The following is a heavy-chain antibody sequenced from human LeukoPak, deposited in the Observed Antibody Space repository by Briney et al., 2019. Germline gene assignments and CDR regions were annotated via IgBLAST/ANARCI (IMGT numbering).Heavy chain of an antibody. CDR3: ARDSGSTTWDYYYYMDV. Sequence: ASVKVSCKASGGTFSSYAISWVRQAPGQGLEWMGGIIPIFGTANYAQKFQGRVTITTDESTSTAHMELSSLRSEDTAVYYCARDSGSTTWDYYYYMDVWGKGTTVTVSS. J-gene: IGHJ6*03. CDR2: IIPIFGTA. D-gene: IGHD3-10*01. CDR1: GGTFSSYA. V-gene: IGHV1-69*05.